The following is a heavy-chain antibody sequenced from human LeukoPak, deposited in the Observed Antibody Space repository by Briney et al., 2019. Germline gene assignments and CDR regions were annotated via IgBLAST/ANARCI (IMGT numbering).Heavy chain of an antibody. J-gene: IGHJ4*02. V-gene: IGHV3-33*01. CDR3: ARGAPYYYDSSGSTPHFDY. CDR1: GFTFSSYG. D-gene: IGHD3-22*01. CDR2: IWYDGSNK. Sequence: GGSLRLSCAASGFTFSSYGMHWVRQAPGKGLEWVAVIWYDGSNKYYADSVKGRFTISRDNSKNTLYLQMNSLRAEDTAVYYCARGAPYYYDSSGSTPHFDYWGQGTLDTVSS.